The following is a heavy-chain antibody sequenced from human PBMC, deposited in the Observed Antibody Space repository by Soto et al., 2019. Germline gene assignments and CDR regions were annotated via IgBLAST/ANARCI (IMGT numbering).Heavy chain of an antibody. V-gene: IGHV3-74*01. Sequence: GGSLRLSCEASGFNFGPFWMHWVRQAPGKGLEWVSHINSDGSTIVYADSVKGRFTISRDNSKNTLYLQMNSLRAEDTAVYYCARDVQQWLYYFDYWGQGTLVTVSS. D-gene: IGHD6-19*01. CDR2: INSDGSTI. CDR1: GFNFGPFW. CDR3: ARDVQQWLYYFDY. J-gene: IGHJ4*02.